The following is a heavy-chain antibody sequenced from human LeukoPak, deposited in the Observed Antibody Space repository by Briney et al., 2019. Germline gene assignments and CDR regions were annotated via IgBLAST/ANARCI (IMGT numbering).Heavy chain of an antibody. Sequence: PSETLSLTRTVSGVSITSGGHYWSWIRQHPGKGLEWIGYIYYSGSTNYNPSLKSRVTISVDTSKNQFSLKLSSVTAADTAVYYCARITILSGDYYYYGMDVWGQGTTVTVSS. D-gene: IGHD3-9*01. CDR3: ARITILSGDYYYYGMDV. CDR1: GVSITSGGHY. J-gene: IGHJ6*02. CDR2: IYYSGST. V-gene: IGHV4-61*08.